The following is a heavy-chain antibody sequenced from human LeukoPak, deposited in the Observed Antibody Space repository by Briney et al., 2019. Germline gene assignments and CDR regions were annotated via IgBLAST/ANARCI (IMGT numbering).Heavy chain of an antibody. Sequence: SETLSLTCAVYGGSFSGYYWSWICQPPGKGLEWIGEINHIGSTNYNPSLKSRVTISVDTSKNQFSLKLNFVTAADTAMYYCARMFRSSWYINWFDPWGQGTLVTVSS. CDR3: ARMFRSSWYINWFDP. CDR1: GGSFSGYY. J-gene: IGHJ5*02. CDR2: INHIGST. D-gene: IGHD6-13*01. V-gene: IGHV4-34*01.